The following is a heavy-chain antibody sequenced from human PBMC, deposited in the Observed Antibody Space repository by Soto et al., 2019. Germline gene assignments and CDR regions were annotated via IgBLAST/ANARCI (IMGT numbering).Heavy chain of an antibody. CDR3: ARHGVESYFSYYMDA. D-gene: IGHD2-21*01. Sequence: QVQLQESGPGLVKPSETLSLTCTVSSGSISTYYLSWVRQTPGKGLEWIGYIRYSGSTKYNPSLRRRVTISVDTSKNQFSLMLSSVTAADTAMYYCARHGVESYFSYYMDAWCKGTTVTVSS. CDR1: SGSISTYY. CDR2: IRYSGST. V-gene: IGHV4-59*08. J-gene: IGHJ6*03.